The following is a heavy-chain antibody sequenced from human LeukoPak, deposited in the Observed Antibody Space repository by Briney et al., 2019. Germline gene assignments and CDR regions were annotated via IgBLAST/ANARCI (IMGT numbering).Heavy chain of an antibody. V-gene: IGHV3-23*01. Sequence: GGSLRLSCAASGFTFSSYAMSWVRQAPGKGLEWVSAISGSGGSTYYADSVKGRFTISRDNSKNTLYLQMNSLRAEDTAVYYCAKEGGYYDFWSGYYNFDYWGQGTLVTVSS. CDR1: GFTFSSYA. J-gene: IGHJ4*02. CDR3: AKEGGYYDFWSGYYNFDY. CDR2: ISGSGGST. D-gene: IGHD3-3*01.